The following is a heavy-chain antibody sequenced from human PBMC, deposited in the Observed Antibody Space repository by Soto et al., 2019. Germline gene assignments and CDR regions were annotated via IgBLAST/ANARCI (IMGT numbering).Heavy chain of an antibody. CDR1: GYTFTSYY. Sequence: ASVKVSCKASGYTFTSYYMHWVRQAPGQGLEWMGIINPSGGSTSYAQKFQGRVTMTRDTSTSTVYMELSSLRSEDTAVYYCARDLMLMGYCSGGSCGRTYYYYGMDVWGQGTTVTSP. V-gene: IGHV1-46*01. CDR2: INPSGGST. J-gene: IGHJ6*02. CDR3: ARDLMLMGYCSGGSCGRTYYYYGMDV. D-gene: IGHD2-15*01.